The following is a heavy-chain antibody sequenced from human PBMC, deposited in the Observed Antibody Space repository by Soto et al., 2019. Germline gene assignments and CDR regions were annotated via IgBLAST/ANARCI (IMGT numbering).Heavy chain of an antibody. CDR2: ITSKRYGGKT. Sequence: GGSLRLSCITSGFTFGDYAMIWFRQAPGKGLEWVSFITSKRYGGKTEYAASVKGRFTISRDDSKSVAYLQMNSLRTDDTAVYYCSRLPPNNWGAPLDYWGQGTLVTVSS. V-gene: IGHV3-49*03. CDR1: GFTFGDYA. D-gene: IGHD1-26*01. CDR3: SRLPPNNWGAPLDY. J-gene: IGHJ4*02.